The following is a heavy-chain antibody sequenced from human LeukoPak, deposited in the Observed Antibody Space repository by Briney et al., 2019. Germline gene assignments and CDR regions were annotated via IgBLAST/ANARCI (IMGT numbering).Heavy chain of an antibody. V-gene: IGHV4-59*12. D-gene: IGHD2-21*02. CDR3: AVYCGGDCYSGVNNWFDP. J-gene: IGHJ5*02. Sequence: SETLSLTCTVSGDSISNYYWSWIRQPPGKGLEWIGYIFYSGSTNYNPSLKSRVTISVDKSKNQFSLKLSSVTAADTAVYYCAVYCGGDCYSGVNNWFDPWGQGTLVTVSS. CDR2: IFYSGST. CDR1: GDSISNYY.